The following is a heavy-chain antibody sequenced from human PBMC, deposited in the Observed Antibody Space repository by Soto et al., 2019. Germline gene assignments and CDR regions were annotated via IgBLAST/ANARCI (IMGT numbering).Heavy chain of an antibody. CDR2: ISASGGRT. Sequence: GGSLRLSCAASGFTFSIYAMSWVRQAPGKGLEWVSVISASGGRTYYADSVKGRFSMSRDNSKNTLFLQMNSLRDEDTAIYYCAKEVVIESAGRSHSYYYGLDVWGPGTTVTVSS. CDR1: GFTFSIYA. D-gene: IGHD2-2*01. CDR3: AKEVVIESAGRSHSYYYGLDV. V-gene: IGHV3-23*01. J-gene: IGHJ6*02.